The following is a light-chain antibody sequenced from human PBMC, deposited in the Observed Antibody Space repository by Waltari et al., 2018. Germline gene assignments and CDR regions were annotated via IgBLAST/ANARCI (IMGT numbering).Light chain of an antibody. Sequence: HSALTQPASVSGSPGQSITISCTGTNRDVGAYTYFSWFQQHPGKVPKVIIFDVSNRPSGVANRVSGSKSGITASLTISGLQAEDEADYYCASYTSRNTCVFGSGTKVTIL. CDR3: ASYTSRNTCV. CDR1: NRDVGAYTY. CDR2: DVS. J-gene: IGLJ1*01. V-gene: IGLV2-14*03.